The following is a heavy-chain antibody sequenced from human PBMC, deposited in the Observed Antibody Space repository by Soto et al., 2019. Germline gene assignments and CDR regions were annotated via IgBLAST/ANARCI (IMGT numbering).Heavy chain of an antibody. V-gene: IGHV5-10-1*01. CDR2: IDPSDSST. J-gene: IGHJ6*02. Sequence: GESLKISCKGSGYSFTSYWISWVRQMPGKGLEWMGRIDPSDSSTNYSPSFQGHVTISADKSISTAYLQWSSLKASDTAPYHCARRPGIAAAGLPNYYYGMDVWGQVTTVTLS. CDR1: GYSFTSYW. D-gene: IGHD6-13*01. CDR3: ARRPGIAAAGLPNYYYGMDV.